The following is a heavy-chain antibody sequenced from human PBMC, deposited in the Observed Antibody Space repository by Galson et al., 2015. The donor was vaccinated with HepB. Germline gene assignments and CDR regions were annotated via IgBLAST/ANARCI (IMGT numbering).Heavy chain of an antibody. D-gene: IGHD3-22*01. J-gene: IGHJ4*02. CDR1: GYTFTTYA. Sequence: SVKVSCKASGYTFTTYAIHWVRQAPGQRLEWMGWVNAGNDNTAYSQKFQGRVTITRDTSASTAFMELSSLGSEDTAVYYCASNYDGGYSYSYFDYWGQGTLVTVSS. V-gene: IGHV1-3*01. CDR3: ASNYDGGYSYSYFDY. CDR2: VNAGNDNT.